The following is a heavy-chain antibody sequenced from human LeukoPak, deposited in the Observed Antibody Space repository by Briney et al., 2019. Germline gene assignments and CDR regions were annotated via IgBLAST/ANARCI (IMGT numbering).Heavy chain of an antibody. CDR2: IWYDGSNK. CDR3: ARDQHSSGWYGRGYFDY. CDR1: GFTFSSYG. Sequence: GGSLRLSCAASGFTFSSYGMHWVRQAPGKGLEWVAVIWYDGSNKYYADSVKGRFTISRDNSKNTLYLQMNSLRAEDTAVYYCARDQHSSGWYGRGYFDYWGQGTLVTVSS. D-gene: IGHD6-19*01. V-gene: IGHV3-33*01. J-gene: IGHJ4*02.